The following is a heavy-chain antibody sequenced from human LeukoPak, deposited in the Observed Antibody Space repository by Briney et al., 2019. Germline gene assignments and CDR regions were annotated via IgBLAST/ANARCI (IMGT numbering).Heavy chain of an antibody. D-gene: IGHD3-22*01. Sequence: GGSLRLSCAAAGFTFSSYAIHWVRQAPGKGLEWVAVIAYDGGNKYYADSVKGRFTISRDNSKNTLFLQMNSLRAEDTAVYYCARDSSPWYYYDRSGSNGFDPWGQGTLVTVSS. CDR3: ARDSSPWYYYDRSGSNGFDP. J-gene: IGHJ5*02. V-gene: IGHV3-30-3*01. CDR1: GFTFSSYA. CDR2: IAYDGGNK.